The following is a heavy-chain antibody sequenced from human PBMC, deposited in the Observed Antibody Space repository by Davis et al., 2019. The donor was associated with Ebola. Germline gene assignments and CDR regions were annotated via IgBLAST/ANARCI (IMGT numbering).Heavy chain of an antibody. D-gene: IGHD2-2*01. CDR3: ARGRYCSSTSCYLWFDP. Sequence: MPSETLSFTCAVYGGAFSGYYWSWIRQPPGKGLEWIGEINHSGSTNYNPSLKSRVTISVDTSKNQFSLKLSAVTAADTAVYYCARGRYCSSTSCYLWFDPWGQGTLVTVSS. CDR2: INHSGST. CDR1: GGAFSGYY. V-gene: IGHV4-34*01. J-gene: IGHJ5*01.